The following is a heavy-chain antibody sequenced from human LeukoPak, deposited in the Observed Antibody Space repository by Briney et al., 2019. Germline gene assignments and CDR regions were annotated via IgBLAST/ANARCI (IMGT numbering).Heavy chain of an antibody. J-gene: IGHJ4*02. D-gene: IGHD3/OR15-3a*01. V-gene: IGHV4-59*11. CDR3: ARAPPDFWTPSYYFDY. CDR2: IYYSGST. Sequence: PSETLSLTCNVSGGSISGHYWGWIRQPPGKGLEWIGFIYYSGSTNDNPSLKGRVSGSTNYNPSLKSRVTMSVEASENQFSLKLSSLTAADTAVYYCARAPPDFWTPSYYFDYWGQGSLVTVSS. CDR1: GGSISGHY.